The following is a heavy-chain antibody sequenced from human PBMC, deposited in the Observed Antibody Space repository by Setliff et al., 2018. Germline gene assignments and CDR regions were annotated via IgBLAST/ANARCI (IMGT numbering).Heavy chain of an antibody. V-gene: IGHV3-33*01. CDR2: TWYDGINK. J-gene: IGHJ6*03. CDR3: ARLALTGYDSSGYYYALDYYYYMDV. CDR1: GFIFNTYG. Sequence: PGGSLRLSCGASGFIFNTYGMHWVRQAPGKGLEWVAFTWYDGINKYYADSVKGRFTISRDKAHHSLFLQMNSLRAEDTAVYYCARLALTGYDSSGYYYALDYYYYMDVWGKGTTVTVSS. D-gene: IGHD3-22*01.